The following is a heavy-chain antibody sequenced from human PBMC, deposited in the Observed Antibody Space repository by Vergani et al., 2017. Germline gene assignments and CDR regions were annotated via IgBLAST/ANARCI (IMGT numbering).Heavy chain of an antibody. CDR1: GGSISSYY. CDR3: ARESNWITGTTGWFDP. V-gene: IGHV4-59*01. D-gene: IGHD1-20*01. Sequence: QVQLQESGPGLVKPSETLSLTCTVSGGSISSYYWSWIRPPPGKGLEWIGYSYYSGSTNYNPPLKSRVTISVDTSKNQFSLKLSSVTAADTAVYYCARESNWITGTTGWFDPWGQGTLVTVSS. CDR2: SYYSGST. J-gene: IGHJ5*02.